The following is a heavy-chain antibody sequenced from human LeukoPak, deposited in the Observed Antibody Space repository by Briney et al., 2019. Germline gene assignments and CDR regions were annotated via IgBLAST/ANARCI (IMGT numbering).Heavy chain of an antibody. CDR1: GGSISSYY. J-gene: IGHJ4*02. Sequence: KPSETLSLTCTVSGGSISSYYWSWIRQPPGKGLEWIGYIYYSGSTNYNPSLKSRVTISVDTSKNQFSLKLSSVTAADTAVYYCARTGGKRSIDYWGQGTLVTVSS. CDR3: ARTGGKRSIDY. CDR2: IYYSGST. D-gene: IGHD4-23*01. V-gene: IGHV4-59*01.